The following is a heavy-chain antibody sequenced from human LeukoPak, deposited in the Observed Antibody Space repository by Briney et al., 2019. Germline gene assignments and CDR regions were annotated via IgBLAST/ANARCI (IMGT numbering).Heavy chain of an antibody. CDR2: IIPIFGTA. J-gene: IGHJ4*02. D-gene: IGHD3-22*01. CDR1: GGTFSSYA. Sequence: SVKVSCKASGGTFSSYAISWVRQAPGQGLEWMGGIIPIFGTANYAQKFQGRATITADKSTSTAYMELSSLRSEDTAVYYCATSLRYYDSSGHQGNWGQGTLVTVSS. V-gene: IGHV1-69*06. CDR3: ATSLRYYDSSGHQGN.